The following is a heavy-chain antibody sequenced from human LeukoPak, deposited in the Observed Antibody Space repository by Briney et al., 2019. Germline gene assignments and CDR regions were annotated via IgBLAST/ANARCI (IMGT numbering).Heavy chain of an antibody. D-gene: IGHD5-18*01. J-gene: IGHJ4*02. CDR1: GGSFSDYY. CDR2: ISHSGST. CDR3: ARVQLWQYYFDY. V-gene: IGHV4-34*01. Sequence: SETLSLTCAVYGGSFSDYYWSWIRQPPGKGLEWIGEISHSGSTNYNPSLKSRVTISVDTSKNQFSLKLSSVTAADTAVYYCARVQLWQYYFDYWGQGTLVTVSS.